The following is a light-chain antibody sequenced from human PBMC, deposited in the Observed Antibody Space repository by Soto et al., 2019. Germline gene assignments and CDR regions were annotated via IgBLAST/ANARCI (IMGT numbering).Light chain of an antibody. V-gene: IGLV1-44*01. CDR1: SSNIGSNT. J-gene: IGLJ3*02. CDR2: SNN. CDR3: AAWDDSLNGRV. Sequence: VVTQPPSASGTPGQRVTISCSGSSSNIGSNTVNWYQQLPGTAPKLLIYSNNQRPSGVPDRFSGSKSGTSASLAISGLQSEDEADYYCAAWDDSLNGRVFGGGTKLTVL.